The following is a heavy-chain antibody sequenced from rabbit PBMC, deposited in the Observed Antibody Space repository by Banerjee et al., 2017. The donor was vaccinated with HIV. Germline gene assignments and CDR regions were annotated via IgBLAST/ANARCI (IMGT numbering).Heavy chain of an antibody. Sequence: GDLVKPEGSLTLTCTASGFSFNNSYYMCWVRQAPGKGLELIACIYVGSSGSTYYASWAKGRFTISKTSSTTVTLQMTSLTAADTATYFCARDSAGREDFNLWGPGTLVTVS. CDR2: IYVGSSGST. CDR1: GFSFNNSYY. D-gene: IGHD4-2*01. J-gene: IGHJ4*01. CDR3: ARDSAGREDFNL. V-gene: IGHV1S40*01.